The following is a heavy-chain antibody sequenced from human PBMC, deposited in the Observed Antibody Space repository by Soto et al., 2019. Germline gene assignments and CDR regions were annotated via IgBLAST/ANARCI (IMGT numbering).Heavy chain of an antibody. CDR1: GFTFSKAW. Sequence: EVQLVESGGGLVKPGGSLRLSCAASGFTFSKAWMSWVRQAPGKGLEWVGRIKSKTDGGTTDYAAPVKGRFTISRDDSKNTLYLQMNSLKTEDTAVYYCTTQPHRGYSYGMVDYWGQGTLVTVSS. J-gene: IGHJ4*02. V-gene: IGHV3-15*01. D-gene: IGHD5-18*01. CDR2: IKSKTDGGTT. CDR3: TTQPHRGYSYGMVDY.